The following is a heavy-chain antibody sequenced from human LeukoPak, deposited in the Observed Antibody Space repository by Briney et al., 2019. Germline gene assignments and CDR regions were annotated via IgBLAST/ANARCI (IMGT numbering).Heavy chain of an antibody. CDR2: INPNSGGT. CDR3: ARGGIVVVPAACDFDY. D-gene: IGHD2-2*01. J-gene: IGHJ4*02. Sequence: ASVKVSCKASGYTFTGYYMHWVRQAPGQGLEWMGWINPNSGGTNYAQKFQGRVTMTRDTSISTAYMELSRLRSDGTAVYYCARGGIVVVPAACDFDYWGQGTLVTVSS. V-gene: IGHV1-2*02. CDR1: GYTFTGYY.